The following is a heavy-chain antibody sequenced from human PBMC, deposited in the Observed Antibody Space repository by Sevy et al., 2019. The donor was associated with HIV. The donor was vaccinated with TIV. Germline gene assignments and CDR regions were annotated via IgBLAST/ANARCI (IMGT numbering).Heavy chain of an antibody. CDR2: VNSDGSST. Sequence: GGSLRLSCAASGFTFSSYWMRWVRQAPGKGLVWVSRVNSDGSSTGYADSVKGRFTISRDNAKNTLYLQMNSLRAEDTAVYYCARGAAAGTFDYWGQGTLVTVSS. D-gene: IGHD6-13*01. V-gene: IGHV3-74*01. J-gene: IGHJ4*02. CDR3: ARGAAAGTFDY. CDR1: GFTFSSYW.